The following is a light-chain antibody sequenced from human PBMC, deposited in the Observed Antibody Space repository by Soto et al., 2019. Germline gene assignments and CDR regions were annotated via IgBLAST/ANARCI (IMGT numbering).Light chain of an antibody. CDR3: AAWDDSLNGHYV. Sequence: QSVLTQPPSASGTPGQRVTISCSGSSSNIGSNTVNWYQQLPGTAPKLLIYSNNQRPSGVPDRFSGSKSGTSASLAISGLQSEDEPDYYCAAWDDSLNGHYVFGTGTKLTVL. J-gene: IGLJ1*01. CDR2: SNN. V-gene: IGLV1-44*01. CDR1: SSNIGSNT.